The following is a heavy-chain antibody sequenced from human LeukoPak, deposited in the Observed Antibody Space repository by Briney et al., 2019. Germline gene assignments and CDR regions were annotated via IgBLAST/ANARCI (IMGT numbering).Heavy chain of an antibody. D-gene: IGHD2-2*01. CDR3: ARLGCSSASCYGRSAFDI. J-gene: IGHJ3*02. Sequence: PSETLSLTCTVSGGSIRSSSYYWGWIRQPPGKGLEWIGSIYYSGSTYHSPSLKSRATISVDTSKVQFSLKLTSVTAADTAGYYCARLGCSSASCYGRSAFDIWGQGTMVTVSS. V-gene: IGHV4-39*01. CDR1: GGSIRSSSYY. CDR2: IYYSGST.